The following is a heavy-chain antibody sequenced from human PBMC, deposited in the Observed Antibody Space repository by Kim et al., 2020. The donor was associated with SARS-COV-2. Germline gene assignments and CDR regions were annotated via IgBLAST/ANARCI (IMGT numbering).Heavy chain of an antibody. D-gene: IGHD5-12*01. CDR3: ARDGYTVPSYYYYGMDV. J-gene: IGHJ6*02. V-gene: IGHV3-48*02. Sequence: VKGRYTISRDNAKNSLYLQMNSLRDEDTAVYYCARDGYTVPSYYYYGMDVWGQGTTVTVSS.